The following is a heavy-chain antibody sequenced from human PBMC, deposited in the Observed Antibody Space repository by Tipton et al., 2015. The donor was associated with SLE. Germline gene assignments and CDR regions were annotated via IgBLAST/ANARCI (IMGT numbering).Heavy chain of an antibody. CDR1: GGSISSYY. J-gene: IGHJ2*01. CDR3: ARDPAPYSSPSEYFDL. Sequence: LRLSCTVSGGSISSYYWSWIRQPPGKGLEWIGYIYYSGSTNYNPSLKSRVTIPVDTSKNQFSLKLSSVTAADTAVYYCARDPAPYSSPSEYFDLWGRGTLVTVSS. CDR2: IYYSGST. D-gene: IGHD6-6*01. V-gene: IGHV4-59*01.